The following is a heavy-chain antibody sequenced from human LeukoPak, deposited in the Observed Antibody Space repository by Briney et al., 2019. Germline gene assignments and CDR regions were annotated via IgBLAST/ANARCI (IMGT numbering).Heavy chain of an antibody. D-gene: IGHD3-10*01. CDR3: ARDGIYYGSGSYWNYYYYMDV. V-gene: IGHV4-39*07. Sequence: SDTLSLPCTLSGRSISSYYWGWIRHPPGKGLEWIGSVYYSGNTYYHPSLKSRVTISVDTSKNQFSLKLSSVTAADTAVYYCARDGIYYGSGSYWNYYYYMDVWGKGTTVTISS. J-gene: IGHJ6*03. CDR1: GRSISSYY. CDR2: VYYSGNT.